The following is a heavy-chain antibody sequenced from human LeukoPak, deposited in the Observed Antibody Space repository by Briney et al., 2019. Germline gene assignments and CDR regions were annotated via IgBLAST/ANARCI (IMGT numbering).Heavy chain of an antibody. V-gene: IGHV4-59*08. J-gene: IGHJ4*02. D-gene: IGHD5-12*01. Sequence: SETLSLTCTVPSGSIRSYYWNWIRQPPGKGLEWIGYIYYSGSTNYNPSLKSRVTISVDTSKNQFSLKLNSVTAADTAVYYCARGGDSGYDYLDYWGQGTLVSVSS. CDR1: SGSIRSYY. CDR2: IYYSGST. CDR3: ARGGDSGYDYLDY.